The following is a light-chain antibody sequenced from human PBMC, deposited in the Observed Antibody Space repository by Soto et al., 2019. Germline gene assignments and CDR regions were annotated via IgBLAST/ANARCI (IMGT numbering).Light chain of an antibody. CDR2: GAS. CDR1: QSVSGSY. CDR3: QQYGSSRRT. V-gene: IGKV3-20*01. J-gene: IGKJ1*01. Sequence: EIVMTQSPATLSVSPGERATLSCRASQSVSGSYLAWYQQKPGQAPRLLIYGASGRATGIPDRFSGTGSGTDFTLTISRLEPEDFAVYYCQQYGSSRRTFGQGTKVDIK.